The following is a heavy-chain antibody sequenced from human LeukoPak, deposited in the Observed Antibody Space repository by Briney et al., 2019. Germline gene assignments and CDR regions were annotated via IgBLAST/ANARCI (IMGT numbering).Heavy chain of an antibody. Sequence: ASVKVSCKASGYTFTSYDINWVRQATGQGLEWMGWMNPNSGNTGYAQKFQGRVTMTRNTSISTAYMELSSPRSEDTAVYYCARGSPNMGLVNWFDPWGQGTLVTVSS. J-gene: IGHJ5*02. CDR2: MNPNSGNT. CDR3: ARGSPNMGLVNWFDP. D-gene: IGHD3-16*01. V-gene: IGHV1-8*01. CDR1: GYTFTSYD.